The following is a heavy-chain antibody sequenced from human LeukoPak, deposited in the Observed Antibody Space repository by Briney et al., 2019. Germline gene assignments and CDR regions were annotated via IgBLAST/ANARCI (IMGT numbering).Heavy chain of an antibody. J-gene: IGHJ6*02. Sequence: ASVKVSYKASGYTFTSYAISWVRQAPGQGLEWLGGIIPVFTTTHYAQKFQGRVTITADESTNTVYMELSSLRSDDTAVYYCARPYKRQLVHNYYYAMDVWGQGTTVTVSS. CDR2: IIPVFTTT. V-gene: IGHV1-69*13. D-gene: IGHD1-1*01. CDR3: ARPYKRQLVHNYYYAMDV. CDR1: GYTFTSYA.